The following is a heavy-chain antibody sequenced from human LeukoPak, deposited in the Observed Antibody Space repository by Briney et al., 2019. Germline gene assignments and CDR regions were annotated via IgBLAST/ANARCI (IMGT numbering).Heavy chain of an antibody. Sequence: ETLSLTCAVSGGSISSSNWWSWVRQAAGKGLEWVANIKQDGGEKYYVDSVKGRFTISRDNAKNSLYLQMNSLRAEDTAVYYCARRYFDYWGQGTLVTVSS. V-gene: IGHV3-7*03. CDR2: IKQDGGEK. J-gene: IGHJ4*02. CDR3: ARRYFDY. CDR1: GGSISSSNW.